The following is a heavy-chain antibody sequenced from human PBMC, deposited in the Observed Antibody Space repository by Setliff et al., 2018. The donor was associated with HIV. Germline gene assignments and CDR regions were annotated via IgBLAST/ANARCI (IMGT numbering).Heavy chain of an antibody. CDR1: GFTFTDYW. D-gene: IGHD6-6*01. J-gene: IGHJ4*02. Sequence: GASVKVSCAASGFTFTDYWLHWVRQVPGQGLVWVSRINVDGSSISYADSVRGRFTISRDSAKNTLFLQMNSLRAEDTAVYYCARLPQDVRSSIDFWGQGTLVTVSS. V-gene: IGHV3-74*01. CDR2: INVDGSSI. CDR3: ARLPQDVRSSIDF.